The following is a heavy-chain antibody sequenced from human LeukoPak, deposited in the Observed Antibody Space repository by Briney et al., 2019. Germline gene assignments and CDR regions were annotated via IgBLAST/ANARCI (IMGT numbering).Heavy chain of an antibody. CDR2: INTNTGNP. V-gene: IGHV7-4-1*02. D-gene: IGHD6-13*01. CDR1: GYTFTSYA. Sequence: ASVKVSCKASGYTFTSYAMNWVRQAPGQGLEWMGWINTNTGNPTYAQGFTGRFVFSLDTSVSTAYLQISSLKAEDTAVYYCATDQYSSSWYARDAFDIWGQGTMVTVSS. J-gene: IGHJ3*02. CDR3: ATDQYSSSWYARDAFDI.